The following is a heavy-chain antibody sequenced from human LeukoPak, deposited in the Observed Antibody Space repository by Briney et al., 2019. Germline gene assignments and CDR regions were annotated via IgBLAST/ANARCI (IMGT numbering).Heavy chain of an antibody. CDR2: IIPIFGTA. V-gene: IGHV1-69*05. CDR3: AREVTPFDAFDI. CDR1: GGTFSSYA. Sequence: SVKVSCKASGGTFSSYAISWVRQAPGQGLEWMGRIIPIFGTANYTQKFQGRVTITTDESTSTAYMELSSLRSEDTAVYYCAREVTPFDAFDIWGQGTMVTVSS. J-gene: IGHJ3*02. D-gene: IGHD2-21*02.